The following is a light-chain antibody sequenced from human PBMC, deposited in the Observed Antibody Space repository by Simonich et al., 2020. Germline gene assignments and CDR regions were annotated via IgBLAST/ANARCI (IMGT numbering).Light chain of an antibody. V-gene: IGLV2-14*03. CDR1: SSDVGGYNY. J-gene: IGLJ2*01. CDR2: DVS. CDR3: SSYTSSSTVV. Sequence: QSALTQPASVSGSPGQSITISSTGTSSDVGGYNYVSWYQQPPGKAPKLIIYDVSNRPAGVSKRVSGSKSGNTASLTISGLQAEDESDYYCSSYTSSSTVVFGGGTKLTVL.